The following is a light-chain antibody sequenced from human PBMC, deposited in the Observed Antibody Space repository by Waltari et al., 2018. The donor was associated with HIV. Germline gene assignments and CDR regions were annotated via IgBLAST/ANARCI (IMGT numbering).Light chain of an antibody. J-gene: IGLJ1*01. Sequence: SSDLTQDPDVSVALGQTVRITCQGDSLRDYYASWYQQKPGQAPILVISGNGDRPSGIPDRFSGSRSGITASLTITGAQAEDEADYYCNSRDRSGNHLFAAGTTVTVL. CDR3: NSRDRSGNHL. CDR2: GNG. V-gene: IGLV3-19*01. CDR1: SLRDYY.